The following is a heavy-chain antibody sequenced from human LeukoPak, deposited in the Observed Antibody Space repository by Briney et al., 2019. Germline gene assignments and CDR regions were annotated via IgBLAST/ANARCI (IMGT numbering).Heavy chain of an antibody. V-gene: IGHV4-39*01. D-gene: IGHD3-16*02. J-gene: IGHJ4*02. CDR2: IYYSGST. Sequence: SETLSLNCTVSGGSISSSSYYWGWIRQPPGKGLEWIGSIYYSGSTYYNPSLKSRVTISVDTSKNQFSLKLSSVTAADTAVYYCARINYDYVWGSYRIDYWGQGTLVTVSS. CDR3: ARINYDYVWGSYRIDY. CDR1: GGSISSSSYY.